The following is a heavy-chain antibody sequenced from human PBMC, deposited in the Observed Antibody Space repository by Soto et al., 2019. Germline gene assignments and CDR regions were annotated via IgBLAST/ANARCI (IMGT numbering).Heavy chain of an antibody. Sequence: QVQLVQSGAEVKKPGASVKVSCKASGYTFTSYYMHWVRQAPGQGLEWMGIISPSGGSTTYAQKLQGRFRMTRDTSTSTLYMELSSLRSEDTAVYYCARVYCSGGGCYGIDYWGQGTLVTVSS. CDR1: GYTFTSYY. CDR3: ARVYCSGGGCYGIDY. CDR2: ISPSGGST. D-gene: IGHD2-15*01. J-gene: IGHJ4*02. V-gene: IGHV1-46*04.